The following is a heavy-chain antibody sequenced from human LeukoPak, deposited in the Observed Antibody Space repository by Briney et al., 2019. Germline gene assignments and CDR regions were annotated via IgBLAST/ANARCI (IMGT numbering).Heavy chain of an antibody. CDR1: GYSFTSYW. D-gene: IGHD2-15*01. CDR2: IDPGDSDT. V-gene: IGHV5-51*01. Sequence: GESLKISCKGSGYSFTSYWIGWVRQMPGKGLEWMGIIDPGDSDTRYSPSFQGQVTISADKSISTAYLQWSSLKASDTAMYYCASRVGCSGGSCYPYYFDYWGQGTLVTVSS. CDR3: ASRVGCSGGSCYPYYFDY. J-gene: IGHJ4*02.